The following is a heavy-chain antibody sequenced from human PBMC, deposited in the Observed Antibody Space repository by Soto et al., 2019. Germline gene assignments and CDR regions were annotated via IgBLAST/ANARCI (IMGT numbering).Heavy chain of an antibody. CDR2: ISAYNGNT. CDR3: AAPDLGVVVAAPGYYGMDV. J-gene: IGHJ6*02. D-gene: IGHD2-15*01. CDR1: GYTFTSYG. Sequence: ASVKVSCKAFGYTFTSYGISWVRQAPGQGLEWMGWISAYNGNTNYAQKLQGRVTMTTDTSTSTAYMELRSLRSDDTAVYYCAAPDLGVVVAAPGYYGMDVWGQGTTVTVSS. V-gene: IGHV1-18*01.